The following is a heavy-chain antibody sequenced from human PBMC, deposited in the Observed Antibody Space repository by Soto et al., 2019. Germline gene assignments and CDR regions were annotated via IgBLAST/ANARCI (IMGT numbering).Heavy chain of an antibody. D-gene: IGHD4-4*01. J-gene: IGHJ6*02. CDR1: GFTFSSYS. CDR3: ARLPPDYSIDYYYYGMDV. Sequence: GGSLRLSCAASGFTFSSYSMNWVRQAPGKGLEWVSYISSSSSTIYYADSVKGRFTISRDKSISTAYLQWSSLKASDTAMYYCARLPPDYSIDYYYYGMDVWGQGTTVTVSS. V-gene: IGHV3-48*01. CDR2: ISSSSSTI.